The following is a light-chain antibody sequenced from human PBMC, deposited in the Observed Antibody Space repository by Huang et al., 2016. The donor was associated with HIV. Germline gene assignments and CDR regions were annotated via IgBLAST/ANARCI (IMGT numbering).Light chain of an antibody. Sequence: DIQMTQSPSSVSASVGDRVTITCRASQDIAGWLAWYQQKPGEAPKLLIYAASNLHSGVPSRFSGSGFGTDFTLTISSLQPEDFATYYCQQANTFPWTFGQGTKVEIK. CDR1: QDIAGW. V-gene: IGKV1-12*01. J-gene: IGKJ1*01. CDR3: QQANTFPWT. CDR2: AAS.